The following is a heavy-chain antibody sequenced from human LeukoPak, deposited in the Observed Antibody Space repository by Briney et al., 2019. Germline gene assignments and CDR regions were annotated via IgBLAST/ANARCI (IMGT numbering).Heavy chain of an antibody. J-gene: IGHJ4*02. D-gene: IGHD6-13*01. V-gene: IGHV4-59*04. Sequence: SETLSLTCTVSGGSISSYYWSWIRQPPGKGLEWIGYIYYSGSTYYNPSLKSRVTISVDTSKNQFSLKLSSVTAADTAVYYCAGGGSSRHFDYWGQGTLVTVSS. CDR3: AGGGSSRHFDY. CDR2: IYYSGST. CDR1: GGSISSYY.